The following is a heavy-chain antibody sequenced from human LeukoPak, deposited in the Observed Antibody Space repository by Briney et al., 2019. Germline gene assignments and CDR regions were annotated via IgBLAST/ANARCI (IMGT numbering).Heavy chain of an antibody. CDR3: AKEEGSRIVEQPHFDY. CDR1: GFTFSSYG. J-gene: IGHJ4*02. CDR2: IIGSGGST. D-gene: IGHD2-21*01. V-gene: IGHV3-23*01. Sequence: SGGSLRLSCAASGFTFSSYGMSWVRQAPGKGLEWVSAIIGSGGSTYYADSVKGRFTISRDSSRNTLYLQMNSLRAEDTAVYYCAKEEGSRIVEQPHFDYWGQGTLVTVSS.